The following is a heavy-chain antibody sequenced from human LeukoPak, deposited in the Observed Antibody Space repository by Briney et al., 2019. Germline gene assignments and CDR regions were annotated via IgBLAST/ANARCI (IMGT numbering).Heavy chain of an antibody. CDR2: ISSSSSTI. CDR1: GFTFCSYS. J-gene: IGHJ6*03. V-gene: IGHV3-48*04. CDR3: ARVAKDYMDV. D-gene: IGHD3-3*02. Sequence: GGSQTLSCAASGFTFCSYSVIWVRRSRGKGLVWVSYISSSSSTIYYADTVKGRFTNSRDNARNSLYLQKNSLRAEDTAVYYCARVAKDYMDVWGKGTTVTVSS.